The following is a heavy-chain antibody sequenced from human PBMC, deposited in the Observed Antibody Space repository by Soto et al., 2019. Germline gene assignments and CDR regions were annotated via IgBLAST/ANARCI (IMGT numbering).Heavy chain of an antibody. CDR2: TYYRSRWYS. CDR3: ARSEEDSDYYYYGMDV. Sequence: PSQTLSLTCVGSGDTVSSNSVAWNWVRQSPSRGLEWLGRTYYRSRWYSDYAVSVRSRIDINADISKNQVSLQLNSVTPEDTAVYYCARSEEDSDYYYYGMDVWGQGTTVTVSS. D-gene: IGHD2-15*01. V-gene: IGHV6-1*01. J-gene: IGHJ6*02. CDR1: GDTVSSNSVA.